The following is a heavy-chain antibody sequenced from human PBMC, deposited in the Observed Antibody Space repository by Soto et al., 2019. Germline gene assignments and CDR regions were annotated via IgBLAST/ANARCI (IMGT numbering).Heavy chain of an antibody. CDR1: GGSFSGYY. J-gene: IGHJ4*02. Sequence: PSETLSLTCAVYGGSFSGYYWSWIRQPPGKGLEWIGEINHSGSTNYNPSLKSRVTISVDTSKNQFSLKLSSVTAADTAVYYCTREEGVVVPAAIRRGYSFDYWGQGTLVTVSS. V-gene: IGHV4-34*01. CDR2: INHSGST. CDR3: TREEGVVVPAAIRRGYSFDY. D-gene: IGHD2-2*01.